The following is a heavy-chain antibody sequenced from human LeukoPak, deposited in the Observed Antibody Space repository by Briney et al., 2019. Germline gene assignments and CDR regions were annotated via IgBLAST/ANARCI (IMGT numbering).Heavy chain of an antibody. CDR2: ISSSGNYI. CDR3: ANFQWLRYFAF. V-gene: IGHV3-21*04. Sequence: GGSLRLSCAASGFTFSSYGMSWVRQAPGKGLEWVSSISSSGNYIYYADSLKGRFTISRDNAKNSLYLQMNSLRAEDTAVYYCANFQWLRYFAFWGQGTLVTVSS. J-gene: IGHJ4*02. D-gene: IGHD5-12*01. CDR1: GFTFSSYG.